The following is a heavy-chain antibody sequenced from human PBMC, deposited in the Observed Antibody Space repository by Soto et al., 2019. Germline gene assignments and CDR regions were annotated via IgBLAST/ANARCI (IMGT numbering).Heavy chain of an antibody. V-gene: IGHV4-31*03. CDR1: GGSISSGGYY. J-gene: IGHJ6*02. CDR2: IYYSGST. CDR3: ARDLVGRYCTNGVCYSSNYYYGMDV. Sequence: QVQLQESGPGLVKPSQTLSLTCTVSGGSISSGGYYWSWIRQHPGKGLEWIGYIYYSGSTYYNPSLKSRVTISVDTSNNQFSLKLSSVTAADTAVYYCARDLVGRYCTNGVCYSSNYYYGMDVWGQGTTVTVSS. D-gene: IGHD2-8*01.